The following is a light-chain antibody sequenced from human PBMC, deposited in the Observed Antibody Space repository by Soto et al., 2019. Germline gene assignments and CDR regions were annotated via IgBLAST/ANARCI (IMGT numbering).Light chain of an antibody. CDR1: QSVSSSY. CDR2: DAS. CDR3: QQRSNWPPT. Sequence: EIVLKQSPGTLSLSTGERATVSCRSSQSVSSSYIAWYQQKPGQAPRLLIYDASNRATGIPARFSGSGSGTDFTLNISNLEPEDFAVYYCQQRSNWPPTFGQGTRLEIK. V-gene: IGKV3-11*01. J-gene: IGKJ5*01.